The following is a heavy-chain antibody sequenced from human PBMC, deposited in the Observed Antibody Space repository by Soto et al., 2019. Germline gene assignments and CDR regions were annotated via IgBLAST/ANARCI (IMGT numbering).Heavy chain of an antibody. Sequence: PGGSLRLSCAASGFSFSNYEMNWVRQAPGKGLEWISYISNGGTTIYYADSVRGRFTISRDNAKKSLYLQMNSLRAEDTAVYYCAKELGYCTNGVCSGDYWGQGTLVTVSS. V-gene: IGHV3-48*03. J-gene: IGHJ4*02. CDR2: ISNGGTTI. CDR3: AKELGYCTNGVCSGDY. CDR1: GFSFSNYE. D-gene: IGHD2-8*01.